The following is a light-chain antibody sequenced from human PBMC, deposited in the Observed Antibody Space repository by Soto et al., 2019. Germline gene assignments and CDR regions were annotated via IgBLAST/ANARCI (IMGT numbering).Light chain of an antibody. J-gene: IGKJ1*01. CDR1: QSVSSSY. V-gene: IGKV3-20*01. Sequence: EIVLTQSPGTLSLSPGERATLSCRASQSVSSSYLAWYQQEPGQAPRLLIYGASSRATGIPDRFSGSGSGTDLTLTISRLEPEDFAVYYCQQYGSSPTWTFGQGTKVDIK. CDR3: QQYGSSPTWT. CDR2: GAS.